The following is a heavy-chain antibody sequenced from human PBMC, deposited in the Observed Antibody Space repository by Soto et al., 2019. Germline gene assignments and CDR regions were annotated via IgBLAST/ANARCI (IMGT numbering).Heavy chain of an antibody. V-gene: IGHV1-69*13. CDR2: IIPIFGTA. J-gene: IGHJ6*02. CDR1: GGTFSSYA. D-gene: IGHD6-6*01. Sequence: SVKVTCKASGGTFSSYAMSWVRQAPGQGLEWMGGIIPIFGTANYAQKFQGRVTITADESTSTAYMELSSLRSEDTAVYYCATVWQLRPYYYGMDVWGQGTTVTVSS. CDR3: ATVWQLRPYYYGMDV.